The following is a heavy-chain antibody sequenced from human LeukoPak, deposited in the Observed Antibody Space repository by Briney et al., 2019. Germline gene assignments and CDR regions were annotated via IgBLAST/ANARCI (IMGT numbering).Heavy chain of an antibody. CDR1: GGSISNYF. CDR2: IYSTGRS. Sequence: SETLSLTCTVSGGSISNYFWSWVRQPAGKGLEWIGRIYSTGRSDYNPSLKSRITMSVDTSKNQFSLKLSSVTAADTAVYYCARERRQWLGTNGAFDIWGQGTMVTVSS. J-gene: IGHJ3*02. CDR3: ARERRQWLGTNGAFDI. V-gene: IGHV4-4*07. D-gene: IGHD6-19*01.